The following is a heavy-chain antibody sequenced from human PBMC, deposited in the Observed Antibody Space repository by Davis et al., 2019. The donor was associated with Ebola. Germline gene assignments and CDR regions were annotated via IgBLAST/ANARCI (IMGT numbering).Heavy chain of an antibody. D-gene: IGHD3-9*01. CDR1: GFTFSSYW. Sequence: HTGGSLRLSCAASGFTFSSYWMHWVRQAPGKGLVWVSRINSDGSSTSYADSVKGRFTISRDNAKNTLYLQMNSLRAEDTAVYYCARDQVAYYDILTGEDGMDVWGQGTTVTVSS. CDR3: ARDQVAYYDILTGEDGMDV. J-gene: IGHJ6*02. CDR2: INSDGSST. V-gene: IGHV3-74*01.